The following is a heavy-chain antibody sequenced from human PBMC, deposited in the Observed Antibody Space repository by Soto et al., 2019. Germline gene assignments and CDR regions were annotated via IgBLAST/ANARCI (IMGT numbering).Heavy chain of an antibody. Sequence: GGSLRLSCVASGFTFSNYAMNWVRQAPGKGLEWVSCISASGGSTYYADSVKGRFTISRDNSKNTLYLQMDSLRAEDTAIYYCARDRNMAAADLYYFDYWGQGTLVTVSS. J-gene: IGHJ4*02. V-gene: IGHV3-23*01. CDR3: ARDRNMAAADLYYFDY. CDR1: GFTFSNYA. CDR2: ISASGGST. D-gene: IGHD6-13*01.